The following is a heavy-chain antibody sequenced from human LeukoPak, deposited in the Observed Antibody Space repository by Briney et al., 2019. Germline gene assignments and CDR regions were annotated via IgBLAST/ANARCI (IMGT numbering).Heavy chain of an antibody. D-gene: IGHD2-2*01. Sequence: APVKVSCKASGYTFTSYYMHWVRQAPGQGLEWMGIINPSGGSASYAQKFQGRVTMTRDTSTSTVYMELSSLRSEDTAVYYCARRDHCSSTSCYLYFDYWGQGTLVTVSS. CDR2: INPSGGSA. CDR3: ARRDHCSSTSCYLYFDY. V-gene: IGHV1-46*01. J-gene: IGHJ4*02. CDR1: GYTFTSYY.